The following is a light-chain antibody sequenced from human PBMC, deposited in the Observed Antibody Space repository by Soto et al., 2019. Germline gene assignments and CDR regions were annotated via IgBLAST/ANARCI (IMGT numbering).Light chain of an antibody. CDR1: SNDVGANDS. CDR2: EVS. CDR3: SSLTSGSIR. V-gene: IGLV2-14*01. Sequence: QSALTQPASVSGSPGQSITISCTGTSNDVGANDSVFWYQQYSGKAPKLMVYEVSNRPSGVSNRFSGSKSGNTAYLTISGLQAEDEADYYGSSLTSGSIRFGGGTKLTVL. J-gene: IGLJ2*01.